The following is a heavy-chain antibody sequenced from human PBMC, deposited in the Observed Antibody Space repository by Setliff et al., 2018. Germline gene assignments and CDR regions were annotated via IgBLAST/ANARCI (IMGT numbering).Heavy chain of an antibody. Sequence: ASLKVSCKAAGYTFTSHAMHWVRQAPGQRLEWMGWINTGNDNTKYSQKFQGRVTNTMDTSASTAYMELRSLGSDDTAVYYCARDRGYCSSTACYPYNPGLDVWGQGTMVTVSS. J-gene: IGHJ3*01. CDR3: ARDRGYCSSTACYPYNPGLDV. CDR2: INTGNDNT. V-gene: IGHV1-3*04. D-gene: IGHD2-2*01. CDR1: GYTFTSHA.